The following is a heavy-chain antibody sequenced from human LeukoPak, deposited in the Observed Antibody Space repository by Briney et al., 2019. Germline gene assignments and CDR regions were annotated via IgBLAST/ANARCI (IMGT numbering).Heavy chain of an antibody. Sequence: GESLRLSCAASGFTFSSYWMSWVRQAPGKGLEWVANIKQDGTEKYYVDSVKGRFTISRDNAQNSLYLQMNSLRAEDTALYYCASVYCTSTSCAKLGYWGQGALVTVSS. CDR3: ASVYCTSTSCAKLGY. V-gene: IGHV3-7*01. J-gene: IGHJ4*02. CDR2: IKQDGTEK. CDR1: GFTFSSYW. D-gene: IGHD2-2*01.